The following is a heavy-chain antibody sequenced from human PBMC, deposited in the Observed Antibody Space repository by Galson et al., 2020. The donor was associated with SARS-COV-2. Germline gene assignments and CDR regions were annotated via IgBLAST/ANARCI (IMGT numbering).Heavy chain of an antibody. CDR2: IKQDGSEK. CDR1: GFTFSSYW. V-gene: IGHV3-7*01. CDR3: ARVGSSSWYLDY. Sequence: QLGESLKISCAASGFTFSSYWMSWVRQAPGKGLEWVANIKQDGSEKYYVDSVKGRFTISRDNAKNSLYLQMNSLRAEDTAVYYCARVGSSSWYLDYGGRGTLVTASS. J-gene: IGHJ4*02. D-gene: IGHD6-13*01.